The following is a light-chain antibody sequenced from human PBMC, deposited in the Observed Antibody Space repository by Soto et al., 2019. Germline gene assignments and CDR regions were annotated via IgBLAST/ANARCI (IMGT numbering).Light chain of an antibody. CDR3: FSYTTSSAPYV. CDR2: EVT. Sequence: QSVLTQPASVSGSPGQSITISCTGTTSDGGGYNYVSWYQQLPGKVPKLMIYEVTNRPSGVSTRFSGSKSGNTASLTISGLQAEDEAAYYCFSYTTSSAPYVFGTGTKLTVL. J-gene: IGLJ1*01. CDR1: TSDGGGYNY. V-gene: IGLV2-14*01.